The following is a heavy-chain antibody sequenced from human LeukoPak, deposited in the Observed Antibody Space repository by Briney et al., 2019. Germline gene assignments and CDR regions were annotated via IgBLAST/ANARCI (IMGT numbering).Heavy chain of an antibody. CDR1: GGTSSSYA. CDR2: IIPIFGTA. Sequence: SVKVSCKASGGTSSSYAISWVRQAPGQGLEWMGGIIPIFGTANYAQKFQGRVTITADESTSTAYMELSSLRSEDTAVYYCARSSPPDYYYHYYMDVWGKGTTVTVSS. J-gene: IGHJ6*03. CDR3: ARSSPPDYYYHYYMDV. V-gene: IGHV1-69*13.